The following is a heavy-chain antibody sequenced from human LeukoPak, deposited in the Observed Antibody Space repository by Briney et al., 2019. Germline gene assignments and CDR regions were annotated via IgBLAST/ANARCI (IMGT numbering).Heavy chain of an antibody. Sequence: GGSLRLSCAASGFTFSSYWMSWVRQAPGKGLEWVSGISGSGGSTYYADSVKGRFTISRDNSKNTLYLQMNSLRAEDTAVYYCAKEGDYYGSGSPIDYWGQGTLVTVSS. CDR1: GFTFSSYW. V-gene: IGHV3-23*01. J-gene: IGHJ4*02. CDR2: ISGSGGST. D-gene: IGHD3-10*01. CDR3: AKEGDYYGSGSPIDY.